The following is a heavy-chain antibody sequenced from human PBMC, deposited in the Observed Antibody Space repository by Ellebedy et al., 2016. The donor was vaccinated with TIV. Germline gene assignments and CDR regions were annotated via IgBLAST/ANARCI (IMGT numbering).Heavy chain of an antibody. CDR3: ARGCGGDCYPYYPYDYGLDV. Sequence: PGGSLRLSCAASGFTFSSYGMHWVRQAPGKGLEWVAVIWYDGSNKYYADSVNGRFTISRDNSTNMLYLQMNILTAEDTAVYYCARGCGGDCYPYYPYDYGLDVWGQGTTVTVSS. J-gene: IGHJ6*02. CDR1: GFTFSSYG. CDR2: IWYDGSNK. V-gene: IGHV3-33*01. D-gene: IGHD2-21*02.